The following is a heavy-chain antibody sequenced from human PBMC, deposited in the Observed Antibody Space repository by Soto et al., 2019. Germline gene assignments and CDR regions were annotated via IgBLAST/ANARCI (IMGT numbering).Heavy chain of an antibody. J-gene: IGHJ4*02. CDR1: GDSISISSYY. D-gene: IGHD3-9*01. CDR3: GRLEGLATISYYFDY. CDR2: MYYSGST. V-gene: IGHV4-39*01. Sequence: SETLSLTCTISGDSISISSYYWAWIRQPPGKGLEWIGSMYYSGSTYNNPSLKSRVTMSVDTSKKQFSLMLISVTAADTAVYYCGRLEGLATISYYFDYWGQGALVTVSS.